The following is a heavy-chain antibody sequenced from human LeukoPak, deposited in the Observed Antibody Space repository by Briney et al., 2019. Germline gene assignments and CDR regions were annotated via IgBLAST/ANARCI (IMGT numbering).Heavy chain of an antibody. J-gene: IGHJ5*02. D-gene: IGHD3-3*01. CDR3: ARGSDEFWSGQNWFDP. Sequence: AASVKVSCKASGYTFTSYDINWVRQATGQGLEWMGWMNPNSGNTGYAQKFQGRVTMTRNTSISTAYMELSSLRSEDTAVYYCARGSDEFWSGQNWFDPWGQGTLVTVSS. CDR2: MNPNSGNT. CDR1: GYTFTSYD. V-gene: IGHV1-8*01.